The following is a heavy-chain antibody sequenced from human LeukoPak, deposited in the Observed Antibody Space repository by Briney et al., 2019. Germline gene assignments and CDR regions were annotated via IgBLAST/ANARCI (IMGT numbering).Heavy chain of an antibody. D-gene: IGHD3-22*01. CDR2: IYYSGST. CDR1: GGSISSYY. CDR3: ARVRPDDSSGYCFDYYYMDV. J-gene: IGHJ6*03. Sequence: SETLSLTCTVSGGSISSYYWSWIRQPPGKGLEWIGYIYYSGSTNYNPSLKSRVTISVDTSKNQFSLKLSSVTAADTAVYYCARVRPDDSSGYCFDYYYMDVWGKGTTVTVSS. V-gene: IGHV4-59*01.